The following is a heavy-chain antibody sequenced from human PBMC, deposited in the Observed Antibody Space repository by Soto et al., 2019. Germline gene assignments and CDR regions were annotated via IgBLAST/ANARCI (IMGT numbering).Heavy chain of an antibody. D-gene: IGHD1-1*01. CDR3: VQGRYPTMATPLDH. V-gene: IGHV3-9*01. J-gene: IGHJ5*02. CDR1: GFTFDNCA. CDR2: ISWDSTTV. Sequence: GGSLRLSCSASGFTFDNCAMHWVRQAPGKGLEWVSGISWDSTTVGYADSVKVRFTISRDDAKNSLYLQMNSLRREDTALYYCVQGRYPTMATPLDHWGQGTLVTVSS.